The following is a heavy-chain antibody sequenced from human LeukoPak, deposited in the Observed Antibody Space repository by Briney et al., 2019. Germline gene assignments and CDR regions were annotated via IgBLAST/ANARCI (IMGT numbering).Heavy chain of an antibody. CDR1: GGSFSGYY. Sequence: PSETLSLTCAVSGGSFSGYYWNWIRQPPGKGLEWIGEVNHRGSTNYNPSLKSRVTISVDTSKNQFSLKLSSVTAADKAVYYCARPRGEQLVQNYFDYWGQGTLVTVSS. V-gene: IGHV4-34*01. D-gene: IGHD6-13*01. CDR3: ARPRGEQLVQNYFDY. J-gene: IGHJ4*02. CDR2: VNHRGST.